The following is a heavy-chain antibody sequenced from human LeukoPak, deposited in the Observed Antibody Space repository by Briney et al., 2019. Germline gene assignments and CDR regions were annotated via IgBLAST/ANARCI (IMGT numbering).Heavy chain of an antibody. CDR3: TTGYCSSSSCHRSLYFDY. D-gene: IGHD2-2*01. V-gene: IGHV3-15*01. Sequence: GGSLRLSCAASGFTVSSNYMSWVRQAPGKGLEWVGRIKSKTDGGTTDYAAPVKGRFTISRDDSKNTLYLQMNSLKTEDTGVYYCTTGYCSSSSCHRSLYFDYWGQGTLVTVSS. CDR2: IKSKTDGGTT. J-gene: IGHJ4*02. CDR1: GFTVSSNY.